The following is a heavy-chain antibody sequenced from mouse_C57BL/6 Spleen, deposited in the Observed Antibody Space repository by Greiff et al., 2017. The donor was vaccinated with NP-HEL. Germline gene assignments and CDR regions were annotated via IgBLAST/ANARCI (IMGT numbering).Heavy chain of an antibody. J-gene: IGHJ2*01. CDR2: INPNNGGT. CDR1: GYTFTDYY. D-gene: IGHD2-3*01. V-gene: IGHV1-26*01. CDR3: ARGEDGYYFDY. Sequence: EVQLQQSGPELVKPGASVKISCKASGYTFTDYYMNWVKQSPGKSLEWIGDINPNNGGTSYNQKFKGKATLTVDKSSSTAYMERRSLTSEDTAVYYCARGEDGYYFDYWGQGTTLTVSS.